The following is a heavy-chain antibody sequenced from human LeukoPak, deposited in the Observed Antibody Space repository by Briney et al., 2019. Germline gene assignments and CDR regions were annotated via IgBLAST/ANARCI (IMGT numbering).Heavy chain of an antibody. D-gene: IGHD6-13*01. CDR1: GYTFTSYD. J-gene: IGHJ4*02. CDR3: ARQGGIAAPWDY. V-gene: IGHV1-8*01. CDR2: MNPNSGNT. Sequence: ASVKASCKASGYTFTSYDINWVRQATGQGLEWMGWMNPNSGNTGYAQKFQGRVTMTRNTSISTAYMELSSLRSEDTAVYYCARQGGIAAPWDYWGQGTLVTVSS.